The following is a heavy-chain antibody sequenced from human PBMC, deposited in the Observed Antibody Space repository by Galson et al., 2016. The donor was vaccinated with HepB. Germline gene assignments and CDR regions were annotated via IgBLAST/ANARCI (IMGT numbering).Heavy chain of an antibody. CDR2: ISSSSTTM. J-gene: IGHJ6*02. V-gene: IGHV3-11*01. CDR3: ARGKSHKSNSYDGMDV. Sequence: SLRLSCAASGFTFSDYYMSWIRQAPGKGLEWVSYISSSSTTMYYADSVEGRFTISRDNAKRSLDLQLNSLRVEDTAVYYCARGKSHKSNSYDGMDVWGQGTTGTVS. CDR1: GFTFSDYY. D-gene: IGHD3-3*01.